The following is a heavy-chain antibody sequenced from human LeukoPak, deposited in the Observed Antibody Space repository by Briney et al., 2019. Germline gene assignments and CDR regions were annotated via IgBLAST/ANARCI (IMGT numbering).Heavy chain of an antibody. Sequence: PSETLSLTCTVSGGSISSSSYYWGWIRQPPGKGLEWIGEINHSGSTNYNPSLKSRVTISVDTSKNQFSLKLSSVTAADTAVYYCAREKVYYGSVKRGVNWFDPWGQGTLVTVSS. CDR2: INHSGST. J-gene: IGHJ5*02. CDR1: GGSISSSSYY. CDR3: AREKVYYGSVKRGVNWFDP. D-gene: IGHD3-10*01. V-gene: IGHV4-39*07.